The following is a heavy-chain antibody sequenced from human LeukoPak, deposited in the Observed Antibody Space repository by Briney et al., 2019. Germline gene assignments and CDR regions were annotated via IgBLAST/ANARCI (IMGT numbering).Heavy chain of an antibody. D-gene: IGHD3-10*01. CDR2: MNPNSGNT. CDR3: ASAPKYYGSGSYSYYYYGMDV. V-gene: IGHV1-8*01. J-gene: IGHJ6*02. CDR1: GYTVTSYD. Sequence: ASVKVSCKASGYTVTSYDINWVRQATGQGLEWMGWMNPNSGNTGYAQKFQGRVTMTRNTSISTAYMELSSLRSEDTAVYYCASAPKYYGSGSYSYYYYGMDVWGQGTTVTVSS.